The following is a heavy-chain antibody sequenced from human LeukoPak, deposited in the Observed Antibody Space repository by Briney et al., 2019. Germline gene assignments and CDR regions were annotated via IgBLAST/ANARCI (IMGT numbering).Heavy chain of an antibody. J-gene: IGHJ4*02. CDR1: GFTCSSYA. D-gene: IGHD3-22*01. CDR3: ARGATYYYDSSGVFDY. Sequence: GGSLRLXCAASGFTCSSYAMHWVRQAPGKGLEYVSAISSNGGSTYYANSVKGRFTISRDNSKNTLYLQMGSLRAEDMAVSYCARGATYYYDSSGVFDYWGQGTLVTVSS. CDR2: ISSNGGST. V-gene: IGHV3-64*01.